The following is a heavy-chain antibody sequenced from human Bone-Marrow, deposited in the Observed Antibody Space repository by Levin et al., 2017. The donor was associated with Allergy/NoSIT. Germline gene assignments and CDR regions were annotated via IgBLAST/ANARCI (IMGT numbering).Heavy chain of an antibody. V-gene: IGHV3-64D*06. D-gene: IGHD5-18*01. CDR1: GFTFSSYA. CDR3: VKDRLYSYGFFDAFDI. Sequence: GASVKVSCSASGFTFSSYAMHWVRQAPGKGLEYVSAISSNGGSTYYADSVKGRFTISRDNSKNTLYLQMSSLRAEDTAVYYCVKDRLYSYGFFDAFDIWGQGTMVTVSS. CDR2: ISSNGGST. J-gene: IGHJ3*02.